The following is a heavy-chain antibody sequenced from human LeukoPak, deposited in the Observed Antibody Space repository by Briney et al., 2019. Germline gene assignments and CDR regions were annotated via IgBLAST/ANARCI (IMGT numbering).Heavy chain of an antibody. CDR2: IYTSGST. CDR3: AREIAAAGYYYYYMDV. Sequence: PSETLSLTCTVSGGSISSYYWSWIRQPPGKGLEWIGRIYTSGSTNYNPSLKSRVTMSVDTSKNQFSLKLSSVTAADTAVYYCAREIAAAGYYYYYMDVWGKGTTVTVSS. CDR1: GGSISSYY. V-gene: IGHV4-4*07. J-gene: IGHJ6*03. D-gene: IGHD6-13*01.